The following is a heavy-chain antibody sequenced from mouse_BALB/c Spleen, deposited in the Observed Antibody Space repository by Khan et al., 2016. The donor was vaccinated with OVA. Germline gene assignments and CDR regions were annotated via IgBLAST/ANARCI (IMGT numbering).Heavy chain of an antibody. V-gene: IGHV5-9-3*01. CDR1: GFTFSSYA. CDR2: ISSGGSYT. D-gene: IGHD2-3*01. CDR3: ARHVVPSIYDGTNDGFDV. Sequence: EVELVESGGGLVKPGGSLKLSCAASGFTFSSYAMSWVRQTPETRLEWVATISSGGSYTYYPDSVKGRFTIYRDNAKNTLYLQMSSLRSEDTAMYYCARHVVPSIYDGTNDGFDVWGAGTTVTVSS. J-gene: IGHJ1*01.